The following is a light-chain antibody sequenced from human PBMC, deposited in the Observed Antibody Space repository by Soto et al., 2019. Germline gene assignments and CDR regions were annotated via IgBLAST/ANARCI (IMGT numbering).Light chain of an antibody. J-gene: IGLJ3*02. CDR3: QSYDSSLSGWV. CDR2: GNS. V-gene: IGLV1-40*01. CDR1: RSNIGAGSV. Sequence: QSALTQPPSVSGAPGQRVTISCTGSRSNIGAGSVVHWYQQLPGTAPKLLIYGNSNRPSGVPDRFSGSKSGTAASLAITGVQAEDEADYYCQSYDSSLSGWVFGGGTKLTVL.